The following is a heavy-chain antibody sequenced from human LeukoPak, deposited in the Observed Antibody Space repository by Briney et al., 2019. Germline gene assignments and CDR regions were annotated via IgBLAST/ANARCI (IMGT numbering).Heavy chain of an antibody. V-gene: IGHV4-34*01. CDR1: GGSFSGYY. D-gene: IGHD7-27*01. CDR3: ARGPYNGGYYFDY. Sequence: SGTLSLTCAVYGGSFSGYYWSWIRQPPGKGLEWIGEINHSGSTNYNPSLKSRVTISVDTSKNQFSLKLSSVTAADTAVYYCARGPYNGGYYFDYWGQGTLVTVSS. CDR2: INHSGST. J-gene: IGHJ4*02.